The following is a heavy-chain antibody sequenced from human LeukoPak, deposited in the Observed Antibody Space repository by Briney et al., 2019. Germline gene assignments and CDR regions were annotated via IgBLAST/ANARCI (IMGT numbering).Heavy chain of an antibody. CDR3: ARLYGDYRKPIIGGLDYYYYYMDV. J-gene: IGHJ6*03. V-gene: IGHV4-38-2*01. D-gene: IGHD4-17*01. CDR1: CFSISIETY. CDR2: IYHGGTS. Sequence: KSSETPSLTCDVSCFSISIETYWAWIRQPPGKALEWIGSIYHGGTSFFNPSLKSRVAMYIDTSKNQVSLNLTSVTAADTAKYCCARLYGDYRKPIIGGLDYYYYYMDVWGKGTTVTVSS.